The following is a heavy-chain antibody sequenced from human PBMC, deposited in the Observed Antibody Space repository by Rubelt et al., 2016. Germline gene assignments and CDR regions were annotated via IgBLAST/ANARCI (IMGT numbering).Heavy chain of an antibody. D-gene: IGHD2-2*01. CDR2: NYWNDDK. Sequence: QITLKESGPTLVKPTQTLTLTCTFSGFSLSTSGVGVGWIRQPPGKALEWLALNYWNDDKRYSPSLQSRLTFTQDTSKNPVVLTMTNMDPVDTATYYCAYRGVYCSSISCYAGQVNWFDPWGQGTLVTVSS. J-gene: IGHJ5*02. V-gene: IGHV2-5*01. CDR1: GFSLSTSGVG. CDR3: AYRGVYCSSISCYAGQVNWFDP.